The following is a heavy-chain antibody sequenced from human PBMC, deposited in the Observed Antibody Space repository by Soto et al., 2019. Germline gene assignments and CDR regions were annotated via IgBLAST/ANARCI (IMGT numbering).Heavy chain of an antibody. CDR3: ARRVWFPYYYYDSSGYYDY. V-gene: IGHV4-59*01. CDR2: IYYSGST. J-gene: IGHJ4*02. CDR1: GGSISSYY. D-gene: IGHD3-22*01. Sequence: SDTLSLTCTVSGGSISSYYWSWIRQPPGKGLEWIGYIYYSGSTNYNPSLKSRVTISVDTSKNQFSLKLSSVTAADTAVYYCARRVWFPYYYYDSSGYYDYWGQGTLVTVSS.